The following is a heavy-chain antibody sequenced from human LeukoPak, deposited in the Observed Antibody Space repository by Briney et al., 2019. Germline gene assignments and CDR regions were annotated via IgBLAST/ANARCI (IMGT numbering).Heavy chain of an antibody. CDR2: INQDGSGK. D-gene: IGHD1-14*01. V-gene: IGHV3-7*01. J-gene: IGHJ5*02. CDR3: ARGVSGEP. Sequence: GGSLRLSCAASGVTFSNYSMNWVRQAPGKGLEWVANINQDGSGKYFVDSVKGRFTISRDNAKNSLYLQMNSLRAEDTAVYYCARGVSGEPWGQGTLVTVSS. CDR1: GVTFSNYS.